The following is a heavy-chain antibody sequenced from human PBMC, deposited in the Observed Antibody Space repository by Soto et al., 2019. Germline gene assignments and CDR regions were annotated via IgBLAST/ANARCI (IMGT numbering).Heavy chain of an antibody. D-gene: IGHD2-2*01. CDR1: GGSISSYD. Sequence: PETLSLSCTLPGGSISSYDGGWVRQPPGKGLEWIGYIHYSGSTKSNPSLKSRVTISVDTSRNQVSLKLSSVTAADSAVYFCARARYQLLHPYYYGMDVWGQGTTVTVSS. CDR2: IHYSGST. V-gene: IGHV4-59*01. J-gene: IGHJ6*02. CDR3: ARARYQLLHPYYYGMDV.